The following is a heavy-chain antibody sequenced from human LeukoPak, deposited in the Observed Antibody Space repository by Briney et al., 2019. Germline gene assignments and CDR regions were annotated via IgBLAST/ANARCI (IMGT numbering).Heavy chain of an antibody. Sequence: ALVKVSCKASGYTFTSYDINWVRQATGQGLEWMGWMNPNRGNTGYAQKFQGRVTMTRNTSISTAYMELSSLRSEDTGVYYGARGLFVRSFDIWGQGTMGTVSS. J-gene: IGHJ3*02. CDR2: MNPNRGNT. V-gene: IGHV1-8*01. D-gene: IGHD3-3*01. CDR1: GYTFTSYD. CDR3: ARGLFVRSFDI.